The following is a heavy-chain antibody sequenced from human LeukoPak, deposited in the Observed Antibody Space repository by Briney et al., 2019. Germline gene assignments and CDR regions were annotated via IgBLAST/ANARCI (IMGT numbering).Heavy chain of an antibody. CDR1: GGSFSGYY. CDR2: INHSGST. V-gene: IGHV4-34*01. J-gene: IGHJ4*02. CDR3: ASATYGEVAY. Sequence: PSETLSLTCAVYGGSFSGYYWSWIRQPPGKGLEWIGEINHSGSTNYNPSLKSRVTISVDTSKNQFSLKLSSVTAADTAVYYCASATYGEVAYWGQGTLVTVSS. D-gene: IGHD4-17*01.